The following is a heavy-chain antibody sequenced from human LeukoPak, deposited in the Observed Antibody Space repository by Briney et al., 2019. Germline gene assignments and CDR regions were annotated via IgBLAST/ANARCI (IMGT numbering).Heavy chain of an antibody. V-gene: IGHV1-8*03. J-gene: IGHJ4*02. CDR3: ARGRSTGYPYYFEY. Sequence: GASVKASCKASGSTFTSYVINWVRKAPGQGLEWMGGMNPNSGSTGYAQKFQGRVTITRNTSISTAYMELSGLRSEDTAVYYCARGRSTGYPYYFEYWGQGTLVTVSS. CDR2: MNPNSGST. D-gene: IGHD5-12*01. CDR1: GSTFTSYV.